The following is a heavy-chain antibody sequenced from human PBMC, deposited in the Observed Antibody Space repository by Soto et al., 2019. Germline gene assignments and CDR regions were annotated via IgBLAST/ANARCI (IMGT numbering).Heavy chain of an antibody. J-gene: IGHJ4*02. Sequence: PSETLSLTCTVSDDSINSDKYYWGWIRQPPGKGLEWIGSVYYRGNAYYNPSLQTRVTISLDKSKSQFSLKLNSVTAADSAVYFCARLEGLATISYYFDFWGPGALVTVSS. CDR3: ARLEGLATISYYFDF. D-gene: IGHD3-9*01. V-gene: IGHV4-39*01. CDR2: VYYRGNA. CDR1: DDSINSDKYY.